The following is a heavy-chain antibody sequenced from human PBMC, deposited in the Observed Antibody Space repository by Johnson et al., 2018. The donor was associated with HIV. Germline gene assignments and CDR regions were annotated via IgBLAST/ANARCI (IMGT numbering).Heavy chain of an antibody. CDR1: GFTFSNSD. V-gene: IGHV3-16*02. CDR2: VSWNGSRT. D-gene: IGHD6-6*01. CDR3: ARAERSSSGVDAFDI. Sequence: VLLVESGGGLVQPGGSLRLSCAASGFTFSNSDMNWARKAPGKGLEWVSGVSWNGSRTHYADSVKGRFPISRDNSKNTLYLQMNSLRAEDTAVYYCARAERSSSGVDAFDIWGQGTMVTVSS. J-gene: IGHJ3*02.